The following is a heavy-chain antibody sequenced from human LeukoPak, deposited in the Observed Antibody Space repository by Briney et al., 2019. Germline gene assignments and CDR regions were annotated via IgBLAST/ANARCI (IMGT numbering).Heavy chain of an antibody. CDR2: IRYDGSNK. CDR3: AKDRKYSSSWYGYYFDY. V-gene: IGHV3-30*02. D-gene: IGHD6-13*01. J-gene: IGHJ4*02. CDR1: GFTFSSYG. Sequence: PGGSLRLSCAASGFTFSSYGMHWVRQAPGKGLEWVAFIRYDGSNKYYADSVKGRFTISRDNSKNTLYLQMNSLRAEDTAVYYCAKDRKYSSSWYGYYFDYWGQGPRVTVSS.